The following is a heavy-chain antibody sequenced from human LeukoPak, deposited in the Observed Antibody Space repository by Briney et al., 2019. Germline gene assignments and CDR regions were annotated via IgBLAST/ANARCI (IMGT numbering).Heavy chain of an antibody. CDR1: GFTFRSYW. J-gene: IGHJ4*02. CDR3: ARSQYSSSSSDY. V-gene: IGHV3-74*01. Sequence: GGSLRLSCAASGFTFRSYWMHWVRQAPGKGLVWVSHINSDGSSTSYADSAKGRFTISRDNAKNTLYLQMSSLTAEDTAVYYCARSQYSSSSSDYWGQGILVTVSS. CDR2: INSDGSST. D-gene: IGHD6-6*01.